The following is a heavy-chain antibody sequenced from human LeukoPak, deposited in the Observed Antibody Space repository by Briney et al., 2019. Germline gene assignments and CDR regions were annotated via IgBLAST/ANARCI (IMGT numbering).Heavy chain of an antibody. D-gene: IGHD6-19*01. CDR2: INTDGTVT. CDR1: GFTFSKYW. V-gene: IGHV3-74*01. J-gene: IGHJ4*02. CDR3: ATKQWLAPPPDS. Sequence: GGSLRLSCAASGFTFSKYWMLWVRQAPGTGLESVSRINTDGTVTTYADSVKGRFTVSRDNADNTMFLQMDSVRDEDTAVYYCATKQWLAPPPDSWGQGTPVTVSS.